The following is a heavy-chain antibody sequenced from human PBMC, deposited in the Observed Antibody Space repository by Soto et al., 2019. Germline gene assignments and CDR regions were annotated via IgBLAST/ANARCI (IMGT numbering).Heavy chain of an antibody. CDR1: GFIFTNFW. Sequence: GESLKISCEASGFIFTNFWMHWVCQVPGKGLVWVSRIDTSGSSTSYADSVKGRFTISRDNAKNTVSLQMNSLRAEDTGVYYCAKDSWYFDLWSQGSLVTVSS. J-gene: IGHJ4*02. V-gene: IGHV3-74*01. D-gene: IGHD6-13*01. CDR2: IDTSGSST. CDR3: AKDSWYFDL.